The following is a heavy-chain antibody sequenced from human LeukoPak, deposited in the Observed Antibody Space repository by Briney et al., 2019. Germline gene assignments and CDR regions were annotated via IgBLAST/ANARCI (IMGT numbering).Heavy chain of an antibody. V-gene: IGHV3-72*01. CDR2: TRNKANSYTT. D-gene: IGHD1-26*01. Sequence: GGSLRLSCAASGFTFSDHYMDWVRQAPGKGLEWVGRTRNKANSYTTEYAASVKGRFTISRDDSKNSLYLQMNSLKTEDTAVYYCARATTGRYYYYGMDVWGQGTTVIVSS. J-gene: IGHJ6*02. CDR3: ARATTGRYYYYGMDV. CDR1: GFTFSDHY.